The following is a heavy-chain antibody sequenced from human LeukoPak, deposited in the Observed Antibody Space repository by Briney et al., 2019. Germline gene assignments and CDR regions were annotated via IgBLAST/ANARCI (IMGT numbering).Heavy chain of an antibody. Sequence: GGSLRLSFAASGFTFSSYAMSWFRQAPGKGLEWVGFIRSKAYGGTTEYAASVKGRFTISRDDSKSIAYLQMNSLKTEDTAVYYCTRVSEWELPRVDYWGQGTLVTVSS. CDR3: TRVSEWELPRVDY. CDR1: GFTFSSYA. D-gene: IGHD1-26*01. CDR2: IRSKAYGGTT. J-gene: IGHJ4*02. V-gene: IGHV3-49*03.